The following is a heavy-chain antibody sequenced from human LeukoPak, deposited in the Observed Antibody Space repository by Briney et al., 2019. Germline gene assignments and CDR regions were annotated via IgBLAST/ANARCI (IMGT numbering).Heavy chain of an antibody. CDR3: ARDKVGTTILDY. D-gene: IGHD1-26*01. CDR1: GFTFSSYA. V-gene: IGHV3-30*04. CDR2: ISYDGSNK. Sequence: PGRSLRLSCAASGFTFSSYAMHWVRQAPGKGLEWVAVISYDGSNKYYADSVKGRFTISRDNSKNTLYLQMNSLRAEDTAVYYCARDKVGTTILDYWGQGTLVTVSS. J-gene: IGHJ4*02.